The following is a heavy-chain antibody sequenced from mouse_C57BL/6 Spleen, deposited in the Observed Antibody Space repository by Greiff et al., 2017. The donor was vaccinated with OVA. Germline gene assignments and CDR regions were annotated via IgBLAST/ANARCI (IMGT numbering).Heavy chain of an antibody. CDR3: ARRGIYYGNYYYAMDY. CDR1: GYTFTSYW. Sequence: QVQLQQPGAELVKPGASVKLSCKASGYTFTSYWMQWVKQRPGQGLEWIGEIDPSDSYTNYNQKFKGKATLTVDTSSSTAYMQLSSLTSEDSAVYYCARRGIYYGNYYYAMDYWGQGTSVTVSS. CDR2: IDPSDSYT. J-gene: IGHJ4*01. V-gene: IGHV1-50*01. D-gene: IGHD2-1*01.